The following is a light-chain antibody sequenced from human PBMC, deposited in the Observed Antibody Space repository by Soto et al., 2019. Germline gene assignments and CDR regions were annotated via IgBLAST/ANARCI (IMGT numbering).Light chain of an antibody. J-gene: IGKJ4*02. Sequence: DIHMTHSPSSLSPSLGDRVTITCRATQGIGSWLAWYQQEPGKAPKLLIYAASSLESGVPSRFSGSGSGTDFTLTISSLQPEDFATYYCQQANSFPLTFGGGTKVDIK. CDR3: QQANSFPLT. V-gene: IGKV1-12*01. CDR1: QGIGSW. CDR2: AAS.